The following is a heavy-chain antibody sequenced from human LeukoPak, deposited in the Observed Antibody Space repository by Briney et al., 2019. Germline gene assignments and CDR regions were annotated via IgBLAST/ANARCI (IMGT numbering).Heavy chain of an antibody. CDR3: ARAGEDYDFWSGPPRYYFDY. J-gene: IGHJ4*02. CDR2: IYHSGST. D-gene: IGHD3-3*01. CDR1: GGSISSGDYY. Sequence: PSQTLSLTCTVSGGSISSGDYYWSWIRQPPGKGLEWIGYIYHSGSTYYNPSLKSRVTISVDRSKNQFSLKLSSVTAADTAVYYCARAGEDYDFWSGPPRYYFDYWGQGTLVTVSS. V-gene: IGHV4-30-2*01.